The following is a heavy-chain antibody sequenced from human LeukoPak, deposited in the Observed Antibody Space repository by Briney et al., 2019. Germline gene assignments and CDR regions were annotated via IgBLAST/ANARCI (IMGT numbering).Heavy chain of an antibody. Sequence: GGSLRLSCAASGFTFSSYSMKWVRQAPGKGLEWVSFISSSSSYIYYADSVKGRFTISRDNAKNSLYLQMNSLRAEDTAVYYCARGTMFPYYFDYWGQGALVTVSS. D-gene: IGHD3-10*02. J-gene: IGHJ4*02. V-gene: IGHV3-21*01. CDR2: ISSSSSYI. CDR1: GFTFSSYS. CDR3: ARGTMFPYYFDY.